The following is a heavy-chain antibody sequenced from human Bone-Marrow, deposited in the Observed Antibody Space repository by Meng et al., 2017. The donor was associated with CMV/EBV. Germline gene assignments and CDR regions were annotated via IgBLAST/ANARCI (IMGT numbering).Heavy chain of an antibody. Sequence: SCAASGFTFSSYAMHWVRQAPGKGLEWVAVISYDGSNKYYADSVKGRFTISRDNSKNTLYLQMNSLRAEDTAVYYCAKDPLRRITIFGVAMRGYYFDYWGQGTLVTVSS. D-gene: IGHD3-3*01. CDR3: AKDPLRRITIFGVAMRGYYFDY. CDR1: GFTFSSYA. J-gene: IGHJ4*02. CDR2: ISYDGSNK. V-gene: IGHV3-30-3*01.